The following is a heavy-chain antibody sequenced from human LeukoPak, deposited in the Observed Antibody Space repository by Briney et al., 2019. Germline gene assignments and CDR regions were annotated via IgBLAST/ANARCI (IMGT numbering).Heavy chain of an antibody. D-gene: IGHD2-21*02. V-gene: IGHV1-69*05. CDR2: IIPIFGTA. CDR1: EGTFSSYA. Sequence: GASVKVSCKASEGTFSSYAISWVRQAPGQGLEWMGRIIPIFGTANYAQKFQGRVTITTDESTSTAYMELSSLRSEDTAVYHCARAVTSYYYYMDVWGKGTTVTVSS. CDR3: ARAVTSYYYYMDV. J-gene: IGHJ6*03.